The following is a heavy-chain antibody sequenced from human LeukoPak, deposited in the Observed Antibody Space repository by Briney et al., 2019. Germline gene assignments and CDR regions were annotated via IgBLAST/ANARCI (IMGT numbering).Heavy chain of an antibody. V-gene: IGHV3-23*01. J-gene: IGHJ4*02. CDR1: GFTFSSYA. CDR2: ISGSGGST. D-gene: IGHD4-17*01. Sequence: GGSLRLSCAASGFTFSSYAMSWVRQAPGKGLEWVSAISGSGGSTYYADSVKGRFTISRDNSRNTLYLQMNSLRAEDTAVYYCAKDSTVTSLGYWGQGTLVTVSS. CDR3: AKDSTVTSLGY.